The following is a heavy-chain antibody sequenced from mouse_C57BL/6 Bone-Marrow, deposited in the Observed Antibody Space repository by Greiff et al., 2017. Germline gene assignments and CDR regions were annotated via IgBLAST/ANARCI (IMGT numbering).Heavy chain of an antibody. D-gene: IGHD1-1*01. CDR1: GYTFTGYW. V-gene: IGHV1-9*01. CDR3: ARGYYGSWYYFDY. CDR2: ILPGSGST. Sequence: LQLQESGAELMKPGASVKLSCKATGYTFTGYWIEWVKQRHGHGLEWIGEILPGSGSTHYNEKFKGKATFTADTSSNTAYMQLSSLTTEDSAIYYCARGYYGSWYYFDYWGQGTTLTVSS. J-gene: IGHJ2*01.